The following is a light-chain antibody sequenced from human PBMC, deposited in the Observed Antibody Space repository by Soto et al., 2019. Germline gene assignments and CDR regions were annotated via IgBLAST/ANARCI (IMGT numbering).Light chain of an antibody. Sequence: EIVLTQSPGTLSLSPGERATLSCRASQSVSSYYLAWYQQKPGQAPRLLIYGASNRATGIPDRFSGGGSGADLPLPIRRLEPEDSAVYYCQYYGGPPRYTFGQGTKLEIK. CDR1: QSVSSYY. CDR3: QYYGGPPRYT. CDR2: GAS. V-gene: IGKV3-20*01. J-gene: IGKJ2*01.